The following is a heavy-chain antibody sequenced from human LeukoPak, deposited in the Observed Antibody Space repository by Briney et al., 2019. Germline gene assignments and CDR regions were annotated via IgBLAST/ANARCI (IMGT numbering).Heavy chain of an antibody. J-gene: IGHJ6*03. Sequence: SVKVSCKASGGTFSSYAISWVRQAPGQGLEWMGGIIPIFGTANYAQKFQGRVTITTDGSTSTAYMELSSLRSEDTAVYYCARGPNYDILTGYYYYYYYYYMDVWGKGTTVTVSS. CDR3: ARGPNYDILTGYYYYYYYYYMDV. V-gene: IGHV1-69*05. CDR1: GGTFSSYA. CDR2: IIPIFGTA. D-gene: IGHD3-9*01.